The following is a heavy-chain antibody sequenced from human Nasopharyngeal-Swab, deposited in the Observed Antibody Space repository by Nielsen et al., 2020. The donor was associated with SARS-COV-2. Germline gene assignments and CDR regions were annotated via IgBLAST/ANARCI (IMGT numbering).Heavy chain of an antibody. Sequence: ASVKVSCKASGGTFSSYAISWVRQAPGQGLEWMGGIIPILGIANYAQKFQGRVTITADKSTSTAYMELSSLRSEDTAVYYCARGDGRYYFDYWGQGTLVTVSS. CDR3: ARGDGRYYFDY. D-gene: IGHD5-24*01. J-gene: IGHJ4*02. V-gene: IGHV1-69*10. CDR2: IIPILGIA. CDR1: GGTFSSYA.